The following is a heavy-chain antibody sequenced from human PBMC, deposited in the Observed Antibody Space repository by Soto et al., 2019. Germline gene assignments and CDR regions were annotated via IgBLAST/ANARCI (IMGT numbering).Heavy chain of an antibody. Sequence: QVQLVESVGGVVQPGRSLRVSCAASGITISNYFMYWVRQAPGKGLEWVAAISYDGSNKHYSDSVKGRFTISRDNSKNTLYLQMNSLRDEDTAVSYCVAGDQDYAMGVWGQGTTVAVSS. D-gene: IGHD2-15*01. CDR1: GITISNYF. J-gene: IGHJ6*02. CDR2: ISYDGSNK. V-gene: IGHV3-30-3*01. CDR3: VAGDQDYAMGV.